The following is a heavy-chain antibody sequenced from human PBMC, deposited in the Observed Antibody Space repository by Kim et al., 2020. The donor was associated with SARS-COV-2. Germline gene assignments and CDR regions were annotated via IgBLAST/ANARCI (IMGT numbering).Heavy chain of an antibody. J-gene: IGHJ4*02. CDR2: INADGSST. Sequence: GGSLRLSCAASGFTFSNYWMHWVRQAPGKGLVWVSRINADGSSTNYEDSVKGRFTISRDNAKNTLYLQMNSLRAEDTAVYYCARGGTSLGQAGITDYWGQGTLVTVSS. CDR1: GFTFSNYW. D-gene: IGHD3-3*01. V-gene: IGHV3-74*01. CDR3: ARGGTSLGQAGITDY.